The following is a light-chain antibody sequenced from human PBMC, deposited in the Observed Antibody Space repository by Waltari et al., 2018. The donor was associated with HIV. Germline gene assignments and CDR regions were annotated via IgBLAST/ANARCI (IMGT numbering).Light chain of an antibody. J-gene: IGLJ3*02. CDR1: NSNIGTGY. CDR2: DNN. Sequence: QSVLTQPPSASAAPGEKVTISCPESNSNIGTGYESRYQHLPGAAPKLLIYDNNKRPSGIPDRFSGSKSGTSATLDITGLQTGDEADYYCGTWDRTLSGGVFGGGTKLTVL. V-gene: IGLV1-51*01. CDR3: GTWDRTLSGGV.